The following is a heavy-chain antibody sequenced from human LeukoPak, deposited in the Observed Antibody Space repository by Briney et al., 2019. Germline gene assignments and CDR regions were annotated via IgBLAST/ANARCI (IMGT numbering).Heavy chain of an antibody. J-gene: IGHJ6*02. CDR1: GFTFTDYY. Sequence: EASVKVSCKASGFTFTDYYIHWVRQAPGQGPEWMGWINPNSGGTNYAQEFQGRVTMTRDTSISTAYMELSRLRSDDTAVYYCARNYLSGYSSSWYVYMDVWGQGTTVTVSS. CDR3: ARNYLSGYSSSWYVYMDV. V-gene: IGHV1-2*02. CDR2: INPNSGGT. D-gene: IGHD6-13*01.